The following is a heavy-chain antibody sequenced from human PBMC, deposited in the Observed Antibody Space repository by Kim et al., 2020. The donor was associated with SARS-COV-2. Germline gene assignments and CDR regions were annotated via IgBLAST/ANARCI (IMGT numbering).Heavy chain of an antibody. CDR2: IYYSGST. D-gene: IGHD3-3*01. CDR1: GGSISSSSYY. Sequence: SETLSLTCTVSGGSISSSSYYWGWIRQPPGKGLEWIGSIYYSGSTYYNPSLKSRVTISVDTSKNQFSLKLSSVTAADTAVYYCARGDFWSGYFDYWGQGTLVTVSS. V-gene: IGHV4-39*01. J-gene: IGHJ4*02. CDR3: ARGDFWSGYFDY.